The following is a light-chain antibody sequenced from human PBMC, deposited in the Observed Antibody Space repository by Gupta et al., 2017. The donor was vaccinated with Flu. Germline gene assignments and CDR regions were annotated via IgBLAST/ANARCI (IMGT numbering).Light chain of an antibody. J-gene: IGKJ4*01. CDR3: QQRSNWPLT. CDR2: DAS. Sequence: EIVLTQSPATLSFSPGERATLSCRASQSVNTYLAWYQQKPGQAPRLLMYDASNRATGIPARFSGSGSGTDFTLTISSLEPEDFAVYYCQQRSNWPLTFGGGTKVEIK. V-gene: IGKV3-11*01. CDR1: QSVNTY.